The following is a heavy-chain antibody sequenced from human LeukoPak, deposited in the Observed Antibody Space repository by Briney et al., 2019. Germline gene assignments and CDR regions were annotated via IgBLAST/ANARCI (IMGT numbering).Heavy chain of an antibody. CDR3: AKNRVMYGSGNYYYGMDV. V-gene: IGHV3-30*18. Sequence: GGSLRLSCAASGFTFSSYGMHWVRQAPGKGLEWVAVISYDGSNKYYADSVKGRFTISRDNSKNTLYLQMNSLRAEDTAVYYCAKNRVMYGSGNYYYGMDVWGQGTTVTVSS. CDR2: ISYDGSNK. D-gene: IGHD6-19*01. CDR1: GFTFSSYG. J-gene: IGHJ6*02.